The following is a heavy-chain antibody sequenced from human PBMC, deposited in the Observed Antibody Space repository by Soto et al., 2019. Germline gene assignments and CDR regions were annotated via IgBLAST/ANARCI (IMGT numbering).Heavy chain of an antibody. CDR1: AFTFSNYA. CDR2: ISYDGSDK. V-gene: IGHV3-30-3*01. CDR3: AREQTAPFYYYYGMDV. D-gene: IGHD5-18*01. J-gene: IGHJ6*02. Sequence: QVQLVESGGGVVQPGRSLRLSCAASAFTFSNYAFHWVRQAPGKGLEWVASISYDGSDKDYTDSVKGRFTISRDNSKNTLYLQMNSLRAEHTAVYYCAREQTAPFYYYYGMDVWGQGSTVTVS.